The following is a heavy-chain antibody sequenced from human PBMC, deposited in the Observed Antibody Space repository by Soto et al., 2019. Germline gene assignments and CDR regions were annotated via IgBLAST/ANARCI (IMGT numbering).Heavy chain of an antibody. V-gene: IGHV3-21*01. CDR1: GFTFSSYS. D-gene: IGHD1-26*01. CDR2: ISSSSSYI. Sequence: GGSLRLSCAASGFTFSSYSMNWVRQAPGKGLEWVSSISSSSSYIYYADSVKGRFTISRDNAKNSLYLQMNSLRAEDTAVYYCARDPSPDSGSYSDYWGQGTLVTVSS. J-gene: IGHJ4*02. CDR3: ARDPSPDSGSYSDY.